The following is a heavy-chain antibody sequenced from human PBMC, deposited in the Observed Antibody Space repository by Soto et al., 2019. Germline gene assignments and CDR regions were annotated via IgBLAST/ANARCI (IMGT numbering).Heavy chain of an antibody. CDR1: GGSFSGYY. J-gene: IGHJ4*02. Sequence: QVPLQQWGAGLLKPSETLSITCAVYGGSFSGYYWTWIRQPPVTGLEWIGEINHSGSTNYNPSLKSRVTITVDTSKNQFSLKLTSVTAADTAVYYCARDKTTGLFDYWGQGTLVTVSS. CDR3: ARDKTTGLFDY. D-gene: IGHD1-7*01. V-gene: IGHV4-34*01. CDR2: INHSGST.